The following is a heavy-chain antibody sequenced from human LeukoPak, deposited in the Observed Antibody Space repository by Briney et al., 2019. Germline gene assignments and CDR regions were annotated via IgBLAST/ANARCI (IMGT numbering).Heavy chain of an antibody. CDR3: ARGGDGYNFYGWDYYYYYMDV. CDR2: IYYSGST. D-gene: IGHD5-24*01. V-gene: IGHV4-61*01. CDR1: GYSISSGYY. J-gene: IGHJ6*03. Sequence: SETLSLTCAVSGYSISSGYYWSWIRQPPGKGLEWIGYIYYSGSTNYNPSLKSRVTISVDTSKNQFSLKLSSVTAADTAVYYCARGGDGYNFYGWDYYYYYMDVWGKGTTVTVSS.